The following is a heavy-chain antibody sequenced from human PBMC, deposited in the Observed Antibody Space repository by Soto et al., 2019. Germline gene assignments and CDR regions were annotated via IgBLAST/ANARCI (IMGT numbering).Heavy chain of an antibody. J-gene: IGHJ4*01. CDR3: ARVHVMVVAGSTFDY. D-gene: IGHD6-19*01. CDR1: VYSISSGSY. V-gene: IGHV4-38-2*02. CDR2: IYHGGTT. Sequence: ETLYLTGTVSVYSISSGSYWACIRQPPGKGPEWIASIYHGGTTFYNPSLKSRITISVDTSNNQFSLKLTSVTAADTAVYYCARVHVMVVAGSTFDYWAHGTLVILSS.